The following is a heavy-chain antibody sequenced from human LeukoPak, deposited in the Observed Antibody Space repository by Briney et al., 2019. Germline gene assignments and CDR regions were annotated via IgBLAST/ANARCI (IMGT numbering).Heavy chain of an antibody. J-gene: IGHJ6*02. V-gene: IGHV4-34*01. Sequence: SETLSLTCAVYGGSFSGYYWSWIRQPPGKGLEWIGEINHSGSTNYNPSLKSRVTVPLDTSKNQFSLELTSVTAEDTAWYYCARPSEYSNYVRPRYYYYGMHVWRGGTTV. CDR2: INHSGST. CDR1: GGSFSGYY. CDR3: ARPSEYSNYVRPRYYYYGMHV. D-gene: IGHD4-11*01.